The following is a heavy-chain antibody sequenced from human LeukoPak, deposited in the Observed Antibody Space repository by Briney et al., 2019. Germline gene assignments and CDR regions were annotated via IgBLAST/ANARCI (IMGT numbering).Heavy chain of an antibody. D-gene: IGHD2-15*01. CDR3: AKDRFCSGAGCSDAFDM. J-gene: IGHJ3*02. CDR1: VFLFSSYD. V-gene: IGHV3-23*01. Sequence: GGSLRLSCAASVFLFSSYDMSWARQAPGKGLEGVSGFSGSGSSTYYADSVKGRFTISRDNSKNTLYLQMNSLRAEDTAVYFCAKDRFCSGAGCSDAFDMWGQGTMVTVSS. CDR2: FSGSGSST.